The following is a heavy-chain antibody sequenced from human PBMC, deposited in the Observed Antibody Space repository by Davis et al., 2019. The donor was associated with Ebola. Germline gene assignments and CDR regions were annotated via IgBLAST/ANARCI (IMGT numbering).Heavy chain of an antibody. J-gene: IGHJ6*02. D-gene: IGHD5-18*01. Sequence: GESLKISCAASGFTFSSYGMHWVRQAPGKGLEWVAVIWYDGSNKYYADSVKGRFTISRDNSKNTLYLQMNSLRAEDTAVYYCARDRSYGYYYYGMDVWAKGPRSPSP. V-gene: IGHV3-33*01. CDR2: IWYDGSNK. CDR3: ARDRSYGYYYYGMDV. CDR1: GFTFSSYG.